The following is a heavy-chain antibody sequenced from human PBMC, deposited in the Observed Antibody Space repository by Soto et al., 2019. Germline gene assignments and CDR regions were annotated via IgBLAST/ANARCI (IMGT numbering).Heavy chain of an antibody. J-gene: IGHJ2*01. V-gene: IGHV1-69*12. CDR1: GGTFSSYA. CDR3: ARSLTGYPPFWYFDL. CDR2: IIPIFGTA. D-gene: IGHD3-9*01. Sequence: QVQLVQSGAEVKKPGSSVKVSCKASGGTFSSYAISWVRQAPGQGLEWMGGIIPIFGTANYAQKFQGRVTITADESSSTAYMELSSLRSEDTAVYYCARSLTGYPPFWYFDLWGRGTLVTVSS.